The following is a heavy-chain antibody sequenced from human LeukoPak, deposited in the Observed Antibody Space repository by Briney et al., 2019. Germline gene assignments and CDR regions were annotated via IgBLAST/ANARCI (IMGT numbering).Heavy chain of an antibody. Sequence: GGSLRLSCAASGFTFSNYAMNWVRQAPGKGLEWVPSISGGSNDIYYVDSVKGRFTIARDNAKNSLYLQMNSLRAEDTAVYYCARESGSRSYYYYMDVWGKGTTVTVSS. V-gene: IGHV3-21*01. CDR3: ARESGSRSYYYYMDV. CDR2: ISGGSNDI. D-gene: IGHD2-2*01. CDR1: GFTFSNYA. J-gene: IGHJ6*03.